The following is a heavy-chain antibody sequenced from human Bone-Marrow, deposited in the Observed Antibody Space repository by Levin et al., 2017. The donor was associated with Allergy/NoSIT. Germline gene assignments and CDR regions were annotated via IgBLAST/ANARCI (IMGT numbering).Heavy chain of an antibody. D-gene: IGHD6-19*01. J-gene: IGHJ3*02. Sequence: GGSLRLSCVGSGFSFGSHAMTWVRQGPGKGLEWVSGISAGGTTTEYKDSVKGRFTIFRDNVNNTLYLQMNSLRAEDTAIYYCVKDLGGWNAFDIWGQGTTVTVSS. CDR1: GFSFGSHA. CDR3: VKDLGGWNAFDI. V-gene: IGHV3-23*01. CDR2: ISAGGTTT.